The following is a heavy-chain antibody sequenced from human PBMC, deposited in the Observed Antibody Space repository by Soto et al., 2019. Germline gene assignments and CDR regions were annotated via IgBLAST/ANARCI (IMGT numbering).Heavy chain of an antibody. D-gene: IGHD5-12*01. CDR2: ISWKDDK. CDR3: AHRNGGNYDRWDFDS. Sequence: QITLKESGPTLVKPTQTLTLTCTYSGFSLTTSGAGVGWIRQPPGKALEWLALISWKDDKRYNPGLGSRLTITKDTAKNQVILTPTNMDPVDTATYFCAHRNGGNYDRWDFDSWGQGTLVTVSS. CDR1: GFSLTTSGAG. J-gene: IGHJ4*02. V-gene: IGHV2-5*01.